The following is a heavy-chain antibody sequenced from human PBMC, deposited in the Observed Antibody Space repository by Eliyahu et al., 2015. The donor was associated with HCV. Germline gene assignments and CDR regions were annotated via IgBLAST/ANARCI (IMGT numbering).Heavy chain of an antibody. D-gene: IGHD6-19*01. CDR2: ISTSSSYI. V-gene: IGHV3-21*01. J-gene: IGHJ4*02. Sequence: EVQLVXSGGGLVKPGGSXXXSCVASGFTFSSXXMNWVSSISTSSSYIYYADSVKGRFTISRDNAKNSLYLQMNSLRAEDTAVYYCARDDSSWLVEDYYFDYWGQRTLVTVSS. CDR1: GFTFSSXX. CDR3: ARDDSSWLVEDYYFDY.